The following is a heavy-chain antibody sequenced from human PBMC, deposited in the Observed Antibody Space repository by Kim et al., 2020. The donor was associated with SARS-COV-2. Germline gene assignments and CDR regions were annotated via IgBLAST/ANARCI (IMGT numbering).Heavy chain of an antibody. CDR2: IFYTGST. V-gene: IGHV4-59*01. D-gene: IGHD2-2*02. Sequence: SETLSLTCTVSGGSISSYYWSWIRQPPGKGPEWIGYIFYTGSTTYNPSLKSRVTISVDASKNQFSLKLSYLTAADTAVYYCARGSSGYRATLDYWGQGTLVTVSS. J-gene: IGHJ4*02. CDR3: ARGSSGYRATLDY. CDR1: GGSISSYY.